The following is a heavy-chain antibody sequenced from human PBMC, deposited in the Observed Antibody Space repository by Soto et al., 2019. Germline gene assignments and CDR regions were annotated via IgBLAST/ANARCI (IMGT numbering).Heavy chain of an antibody. CDR1: GSPISNRSYH. J-gene: IGHJ5*02. CDR2: IYYSGTT. Sequence: PSDTLSLIYNNSGSPISNRSYHWGLIRKPPGKGLEWIGGIYYSGTTFYSPSLKSRVIISVDTSKNQFSLKLSSVTAADTAMYYCARQNGSFRSWFDSWGQG. D-gene: IGHD3-10*01. CDR3: ARQNGSFRSWFDS. V-gene: IGHV4-39*01.